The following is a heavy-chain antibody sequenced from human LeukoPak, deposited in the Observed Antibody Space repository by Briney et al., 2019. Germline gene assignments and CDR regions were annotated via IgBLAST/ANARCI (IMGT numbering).Heavy chain of an antibody. CDR3: ARDREYTDYLHNLFDH. V-gene: IGHV3-21*01. D-gene: IGHD3-16*01. J-gene: IGHJ5*02. CDR1: GFTFNTDS. CDR2: MSSRRRDI. Sequence: GGSLRLSCAAPGFTFNTDSMNWGRQTPGKGVEWGSDMSSRRRDIYYADSVKGGFTIYRDNAKNSLYLQMNGLRPEDTAVYYCARDREYTDYLHNLFDHWGQGTLVTVSS.